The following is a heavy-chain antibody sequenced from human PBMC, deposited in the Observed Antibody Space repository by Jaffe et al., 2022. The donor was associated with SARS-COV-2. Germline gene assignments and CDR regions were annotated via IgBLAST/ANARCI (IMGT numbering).Heavy chain of an antibody. V-gene: IGHV3-30*18. CDR1: GFTFSSYG. CDR2: ISYDGSNQ. J-gene: IGHJ4*02. CDR3: AKGGNYGDPFFDY. D-gene: IGHD4-17*01. Sequence: QVQLVESGGGVVQPGRSLRLSCAASGFTFSSYGMHWVRQAPGKGLEWVAVISYDGSNQYYGDSVKGRFTISRDNSKNTLYLQMNSLTAEDTAVYYCAKGGNYGDPFFDYWGQGTLVTVSS.